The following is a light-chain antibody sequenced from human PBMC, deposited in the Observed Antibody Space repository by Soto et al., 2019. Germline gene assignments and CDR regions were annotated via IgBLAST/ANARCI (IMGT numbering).Light chain of an antibody. V-gene: IGKV3-11*02. CDR2: GAS. J-gene: IGKJ5*01. CDR3: QQCYNWPIT. CDR1: QSVSGY. Sequence: VVTLSAAALSLSPGERATLSCRASQSVSGYLGWYQQKPGQAPRLLIYGASNRATGIPARFSGSGSGRDFTLTISSLQPEDFSVYYCQQCYNWPITFGQGTRLAIK.